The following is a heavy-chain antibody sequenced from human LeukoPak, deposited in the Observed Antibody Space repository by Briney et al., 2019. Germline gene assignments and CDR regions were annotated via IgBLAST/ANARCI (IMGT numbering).Heavy chain of an antibody. CDR3: ARDHRRGYSGYDFSKIDY. Sequence: ASVKVSCKASGYTFTSLAMHWVRQAPGQRLEWMGWINPGNIKTEYSQRFQGRVTITRETSASTTYMELTSLRYEDTAVYYCARDHRRGYSGYDFSKIDYWGQGTLVTVSS. CDR1: GYTFTSLA. CDR2: INPGNIKT. V-gene: IGHV1-3*01. D-gene: IGHD5-12*01. J-gene: IGHJ4*02.